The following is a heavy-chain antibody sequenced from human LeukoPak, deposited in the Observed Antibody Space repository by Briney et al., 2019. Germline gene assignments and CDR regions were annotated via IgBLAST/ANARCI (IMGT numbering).Heavy chain of an antibody. J-gene: IGHJ5*02. CDR2: IFHTGST. V-gene: IGHV4-30-2*01. CDR1: GDSISSGAYS. Sequence: SQTLSLTCVVSGDSISSGAYSWSWIRQPPGKGLEWIGYIFHTGSTFYNPSLKSRVTISVDNSKNQFSLRLTSVTAADTAVYYCARELWFANAPGSWLDPWGQETRATVSS. D-gene: IGHD3-10*01. CDR3: ARELWFANAPGSWLDP.